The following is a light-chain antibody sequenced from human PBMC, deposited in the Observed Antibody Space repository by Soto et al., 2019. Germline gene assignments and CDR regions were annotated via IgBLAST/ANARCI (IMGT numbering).Light chain of an antibody. CDR2: EGS. V-gene: IGLV2-23*01. CDR3: CSYAGSSTYG. Sequence: QSVLTQPASVSGSPGQSITISCTGTSSDVGSYNLVSWYQQHPGKAPKLMIYEGSKRPSGVSNRFSGSKSGNTASLTISGLQAEDEADYYGCSYAGSSTYGFGTGTKLTVL. CDR1: SSDVGSYNL. J-gene: IGLJ1*01.